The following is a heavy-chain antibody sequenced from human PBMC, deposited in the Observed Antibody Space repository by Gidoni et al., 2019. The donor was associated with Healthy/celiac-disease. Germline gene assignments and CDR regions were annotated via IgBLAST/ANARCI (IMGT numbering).Heavy chain of an antibody. CDR2: IWYDGSNK. D-gene: IGHD6-13*01. CDR3: ARGPRIAAAGPLWFDP. Sequence: QVQLVESGGGVVQPGRSLRLSCAASGFTFSSYGMHWVRQAPGKGLGWVAVIWYDGSNKYYADSVKGRFTISRDNSKNTLYLQMNSLRAEDTAVYYCARGPRIAAAGPLWFDPWGQGTLVTVSS. V-gene: IGHV3-33*01. CDR1: GFTFSSYG. J-gene: IGHJ5*02.